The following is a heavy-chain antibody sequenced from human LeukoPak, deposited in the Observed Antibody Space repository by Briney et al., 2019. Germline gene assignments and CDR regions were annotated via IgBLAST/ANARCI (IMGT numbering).Heavy chain of an antibody. D-gene: IGHD1/OR15-1a*01. J-gene: IGHJ4*02. V-gene: IGHV5-51*01. Sequence: RPGESLQISGEGSGSIFTTYWIGGGRQLPGKGQEGIGIIFPGDSDTTDSPALQGQVTISADKSINTAYLQWSSLRASDTAMYYCATSESQTRFDYWGQGTPVTVSS. CDR2: IFPGDSDT. CDR3: ATSESQTRFDY. CDR1: GSIFTTYW.